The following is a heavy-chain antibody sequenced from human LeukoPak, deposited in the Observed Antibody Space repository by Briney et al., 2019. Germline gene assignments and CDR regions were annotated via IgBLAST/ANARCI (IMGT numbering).Heavy chain of an antibody. CDR1: GFTFSSYS. J-gene: IGHJ1*01. D-gene: IGHD6-19*01. CDR3: AKNMGRWLVTQTAEYFQN. V-gene: IGHV3-48*01. Sequence: PGGSLRLSCAASGFTFSSYSMNWVRQAPGKGLEWVSYISSSSSTIYYADSVKGRFTISRDNAKNSLFLQMNSLRAADTAVYYCAKNMGRWLVTQTAEYFQNWGQGSLVTVSS. CDR2: ISSSSSTI.